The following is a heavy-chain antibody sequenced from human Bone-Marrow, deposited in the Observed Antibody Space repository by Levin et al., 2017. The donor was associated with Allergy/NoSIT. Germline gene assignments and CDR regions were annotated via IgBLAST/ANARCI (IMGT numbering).Heavy chain of an antibody. V-gene: IGHV3-23*01. Sequence: PGGSLRLSCVASGFTFSRFAMSWVRQAPGKGLEWVSGISHDSADTHYAGTVKGRFTISKDNSKNTLYLQMNSLRADDTAAYFCAKEAFDIWGQGTKVIVSS. J-gene: IGHJ3*02. CDR1: GFTFSRFA. CDR2: ISHDSADT. CDR3: AKEAFDI.